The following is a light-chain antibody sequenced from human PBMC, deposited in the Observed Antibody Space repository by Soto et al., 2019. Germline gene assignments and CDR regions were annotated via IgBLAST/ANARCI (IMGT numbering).Light chain of an antibody. J-gene: IGKJ2*01. Sequence: VLMTQSPATLSVSPGERATLSCRASQSVSSNLAWYQQRPGQAPRLLIYGASTRATGIPARFSGSGSGTEFTLTISSLQSEDFAVYYCQQFNNWPLDPMYTFGQGTKLEIK. V-gene: IGKV3-15*01. CDR2: GAS. CDR3: QQFNNWPLDPMYT. CDR1: QSVSSN.